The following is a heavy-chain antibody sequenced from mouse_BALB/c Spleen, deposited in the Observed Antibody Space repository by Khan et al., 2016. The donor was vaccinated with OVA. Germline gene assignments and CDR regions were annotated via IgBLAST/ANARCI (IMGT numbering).Heavy chain of an antibody. CDR2: MIYTGYT. V-gene: IGHV3-8*02. Sequence: EVQLQESGPSLVKPSQTLSLTCSVTGDSITSGYWSWIRKFPGNKLEYMGYMIYTGYTDYNPSLKSRIAITRPTSSHQYYLQLNAVTAEDTATYYCARSDYRYAFAYWGQGTLVTVSA. CDR3: ARSDYRYAFAY. J-gene: IGHJ3*01. D-gene: IGHD2-14*01. CDR1: GDSITSGY.